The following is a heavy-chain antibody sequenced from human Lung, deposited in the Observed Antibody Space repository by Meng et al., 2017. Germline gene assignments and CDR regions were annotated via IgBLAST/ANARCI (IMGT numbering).Heavy chain of an antibody. V-gene: IGHV1-18*01. CDR2: ISVHNGNT. CDR1: GYTFIRHV. D-gene: IGHD6-13*01. J-gene: IGHJ4*02. Sequence: QVQVVQSGAEVRNPGASVKVSFKSSGYTFIRHVITWVRQAPGQGLEWMGWISVHNGNTNYAEKFQGRVTMTTDTSTNTAYMELRSLTSDDTAVYYCARDLKPEGIATEYLDYWGQGTLVTVSS. CDR3: ARDLKPEGIATEYLDY.